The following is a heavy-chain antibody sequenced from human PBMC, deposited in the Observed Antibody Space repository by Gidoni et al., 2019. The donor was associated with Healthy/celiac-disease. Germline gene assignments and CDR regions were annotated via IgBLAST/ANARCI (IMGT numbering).Heavy chain of an antibody. D-gene: IGHD3-3*01. CDR1: GYNFTSYY. Sequence: QVQLVQSGSEVKKPGASVKVSCTASGYNFTSYYMHWVRQAPGQGLEWMGIINTSGGSTSYEQKFQGRVTMTRDTSTSTVYMELRSLRSEYTAVYYCASMAIFGVVSGRDDAFDIWGQGTMVTGSS. J-gene: IGHJ3*02. V-gene: IGHV1-46*01. CDR2: INTSGGST. CDR3: ASMAIFGVVSGRDDAFDI.